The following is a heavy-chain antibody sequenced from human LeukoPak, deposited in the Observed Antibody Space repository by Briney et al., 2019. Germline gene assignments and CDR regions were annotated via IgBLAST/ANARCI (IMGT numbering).Heavy chain of an antibody. CDR1: GYSISSGYY. CDR2: IYHTGST. D-gene: IGHD3-22*01. CDR3: ARVPSTNYYDSSGYWGCFDY. V-gene: IGHV4-38-2*02. Sequence: SETLSLTCTVSGYSISSGYYWGWIRQPPGMGLEWIGSIYHTGSTYYNPSLKSRVTISVDTSKNQFSLKLSSVTAADTAVYYCARVPSTNYYDSSGYWGCFDYWGQGTLVTVSS. J-gene: IGHJ4*02.